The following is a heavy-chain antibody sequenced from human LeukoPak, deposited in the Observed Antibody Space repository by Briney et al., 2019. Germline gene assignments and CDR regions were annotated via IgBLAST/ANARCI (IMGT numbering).Heavy chain of an antibody. CDR1: GGTFSSYA. CDR2: IIPIFGTA. J-gene: IGHJ3*02. Sequence: ASVKVSCKASGGTFSSYAISWVRQAPGQGLEWMGGIIPIFGTANYAQKFQGRVTITVDESTSTAYMELSSLRSEDTAVYYCARGMAHGVAFDIWGQGTMVTVSS. D-gene: IGHD5-24*01. V-gene: IGHV1-69*01. CDR3: ARGMAHGVAFDI.